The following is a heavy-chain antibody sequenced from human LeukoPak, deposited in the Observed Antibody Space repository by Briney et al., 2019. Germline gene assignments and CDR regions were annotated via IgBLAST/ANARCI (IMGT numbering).Heavy chain of an antibody. CDR1: GFTFSGYG. V-gene: IGHV3-30*18. J-gene: IGHJ4*02. D-gene: IGHD4-17*01. CDR3: AKDSHDYGDHPAGY. CDR2: ISYDGSNK. Sequence: GGSLRLSCAASGFTFSGYGMHWVRQAPGKGLEWVAVISYDGSNKYYADSVKGRFTISRDNSKNTLYLQMNSLRAEDTAVYYCAKDSHDYGDHPAGYWGQGTLVTVSS.